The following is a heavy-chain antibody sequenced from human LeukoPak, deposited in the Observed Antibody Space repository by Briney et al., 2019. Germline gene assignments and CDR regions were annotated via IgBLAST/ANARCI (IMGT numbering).Heavy chain of an antibody. CDR1: GGSISSGDYY. CDR3: ARGPTVTTSAEYFQH. CDR2: IYYSGST. D-gene: IGHD4-17*01. V-gene: IGHV4-30-4*08. J-gene: IGHJ1*01. Sequence: SQTLSLTCTVSGGSISSGDYYWSWIRQPPGKGLEWIGYIYYSGSTYYNPSLKSRVTIPVDTSKNQFSLKLSSVTAADTAVYYCARGPTVTTSAEYFQHWGQGTLVTVSS.